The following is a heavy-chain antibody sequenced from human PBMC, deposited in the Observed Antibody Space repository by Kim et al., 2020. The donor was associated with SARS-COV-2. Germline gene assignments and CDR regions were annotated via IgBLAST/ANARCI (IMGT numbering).Heavy chain of an antibody. CDR1: RFTFSSYG. D-gene: IGHD2-21*02. CDR3: AKSTPSRVPAMDRFDY. CDR2: ISYDGSDE. Sequence: GGSLRLSCAASRFTFSSYGMHWVRQAPGKGLEWVALISYDGSDEYYADSVKGRFTISRDNSKNTLYLQMNSLGAEDTAVYYCAKSTPSRVPAMDRFDYWG. J-gene: IGHJ4*01. V-gene: IGHV3-30*18.